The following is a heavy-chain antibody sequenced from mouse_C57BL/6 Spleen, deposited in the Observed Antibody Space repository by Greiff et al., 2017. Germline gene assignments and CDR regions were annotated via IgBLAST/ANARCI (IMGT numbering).Heavy chain of an antibody. Sequence: EVQLVESGPELVKPGASVKISCKASGYSFTGYYMNWVKQSPEKSLEWIGEINPSTGGTTYNQKFKAKATLTVDKSSSTAYMQLKSLTSEDSAVYYWARDYYGSSYGWYFDVWGTGTTVTVSS. D-gene: IGHD1-1*01. CDR1: GYSFTGYY. CDR2: INPSTGGT. V-gene: IGHV1-42*01. J-gene: IGHJ1*03. CDR3: ARDYYGSSYGWYFDV.